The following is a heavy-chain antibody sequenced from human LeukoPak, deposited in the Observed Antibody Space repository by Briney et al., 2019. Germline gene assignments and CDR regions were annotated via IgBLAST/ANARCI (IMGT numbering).Heavy chain of an antibody. J-gene: IGHJ4*02. V-gene: IGHV3-23*01. CDR1: GFSFSVYA. D-gene: IGHD3-3*01. CDR2: ISGSGGRT. Sequence: GGSLRLSCAASGFSFSVYAMSWVRQAPGKGLEWVSSISGSGGRTYYTNSVKGRFTISRENFKNTVYLEMNNLGAEDTALYYCAKGGQNFDFWRFNYWGRGILVIVSS. CDR3: AKGGQNFDFWRFNY.